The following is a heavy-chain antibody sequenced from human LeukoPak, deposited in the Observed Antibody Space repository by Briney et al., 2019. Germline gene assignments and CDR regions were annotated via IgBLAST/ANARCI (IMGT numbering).Heavy chain of an antibody. J-gene: IGHJ4*02. D-gene: IGHD3-22*01. CDR2: IIPIFGTA. V-gene: IGHV1-69*06. Sequence: SVKVSCKASGGTFSSYAISWVRQAPGQGLEWMGRIIPIFGTANYAQKFQGRVTITADKSTSTAYMELSSLRSEDTAVYYCARLSDYYDSSGYYSQFDYCGQGTLVTVSS. CDR1: GGTFSSYA. CDR3: ARLSDYYDSSGYYSQFDY.